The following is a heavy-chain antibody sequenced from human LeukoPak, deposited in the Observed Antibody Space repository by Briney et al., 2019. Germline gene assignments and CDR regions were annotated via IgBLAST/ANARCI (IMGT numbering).Heavy chain of an antibody. CDR3: ASFFCTSGLCYYLDY. Sequence: ASVKVSCKASGYTFTSNALGWVRQTPGQGLEWMGWINTNTGNPTYAQGFTGRFVFSLDTSDNTAYLQISSLQAEDTAVYYCASFFCTSGLCYYLDYWGQGTLVTVSS. V-gene: IGHV7-4-1*02. D-gene: IGHD2-8*01. CDR1: GYTFTSNA. CDR2: INTNTGNP. J-gene: IGHJ4*02.